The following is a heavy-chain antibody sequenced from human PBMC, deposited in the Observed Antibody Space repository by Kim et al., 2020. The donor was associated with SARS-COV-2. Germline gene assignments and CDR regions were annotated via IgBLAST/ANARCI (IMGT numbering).Heavy chain of an antibody. Sequence: SETLSLTCAVYGGSFSGYYWSWIRQPPGKGLEWIGEINHSGSTNYNPSLKSRVTISVDTSKNQFSLKLSSVTASDTAVYYCARGTAFESTTVVTPFDYWGQGTLVTVSS. V-gene: IGHV4-34*01. CDR3: ARGTAFESTTVVTPFDY. D-gene: IGHD4-17*01. J-gene: IGHJ4*02. CDR2: INHSGST. CDR1: GGSFSGYY.